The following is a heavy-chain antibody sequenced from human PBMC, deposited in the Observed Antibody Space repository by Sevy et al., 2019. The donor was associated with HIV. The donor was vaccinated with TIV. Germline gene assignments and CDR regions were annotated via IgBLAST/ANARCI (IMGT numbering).Heavy chain of an antibody. CDR1: GFALSNYYA. D-gene: IGHD4-17*01. V-gene: IGHV3-30-3*01. Sequence: GGSLRLSCAASGFALSNYYAMHWVRQAPGKGLEWVALISYDGSDKYYADSVKGRFTISRDNFNNTLYLQMNSLTAEDTAVYYCARRGANYVDHYFVYAMDVWGQGTTVTVSS. CDR2: ISYDGSDK. J-gene: IGHJ6*02. CDR3: ARRGANYVDHYFVYAMDV.